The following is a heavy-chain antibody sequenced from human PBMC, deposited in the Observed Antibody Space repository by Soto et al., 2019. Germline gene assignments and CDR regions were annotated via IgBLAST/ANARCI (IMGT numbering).Heavy chain of an antibody. CDR1: GGTFSSYT. J-gene: IGHJ4*02. CDR3: ATSILTWFLFGY. Sequence: SVKVSCKASGGTFSSYTISWVRQAPGQGLEWMGRIIPILGIANYAQKFQGRVTITGDTSTDPAYMELSSLRSEDTAVYYCATSILTWFLFGYCGQGTLVTVPS. V-gene: IGHV1-69*02. D-gene: IGHD3-9*01. CDR2: IIPILGIA.